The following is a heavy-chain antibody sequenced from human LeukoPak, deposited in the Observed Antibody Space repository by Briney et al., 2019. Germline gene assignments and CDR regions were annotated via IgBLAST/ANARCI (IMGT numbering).Heavy chain of an antibody. Sequence: SETLSLTCTVSGGSISSSSYYWGWIHQPPGKGLEWIGYIYYSGSTNYNPSLKSRVTISVDTSKNQFSLKLSSVTTADTAVYYCARRTITGTTIDYWGQGTLVTVSS. CDR3: ARRTITGTTIDY. D-gene: IGHD1-20*01. V-gene: IGHV4-61*05. J-gene: IGHJ4*02. CDR1: GGSISSSSYY. CDR2: IYYSGST.